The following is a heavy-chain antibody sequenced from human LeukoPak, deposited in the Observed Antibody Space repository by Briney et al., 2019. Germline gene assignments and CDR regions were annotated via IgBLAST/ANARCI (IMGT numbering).Heavy chain of an antibody. V-gene: IGHV3-53*01. Sequence: GGSLRLSCAASGFTVSSNYMSWVRQAPGKGLEWVSVIYSGGSTYYADSVKGRFTISRDNAKNSLYLQMNSLRAEDTAVYYCARDASYCGGDCYSYWGQGTLVTVSS. J-gene: IGHJ4*02. CDR3: ARDASYCGGDCYSY. D-gene: IGHD2-21*02. CDR1: GFTVSSNY. CDR2: IYSGGST.